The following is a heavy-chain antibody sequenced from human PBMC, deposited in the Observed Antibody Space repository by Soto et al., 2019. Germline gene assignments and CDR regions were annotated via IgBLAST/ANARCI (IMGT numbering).Heavy chain of an antibody. V-gene: IGHV1-18*01. CDR2: ISAYNGNT. CDR3: ARPEYSSSSYGMDV. D-gene: IGHD6-6*01. J-gene: IGHJ6*02. Sequence: ASVKVSCKASGYTFTSYGISWVRQAPGQGLEWMGWISAYNGNTNYAQKLQGRVTMTTDTSTSTAYMELRSLRDEDTAVYYCARPEYSSSSYGMDVWGQGTTVTVSS. CDR1: GYTFTSYG.